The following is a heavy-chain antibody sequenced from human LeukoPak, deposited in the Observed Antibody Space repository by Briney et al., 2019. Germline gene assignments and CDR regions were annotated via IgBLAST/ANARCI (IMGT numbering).Heavy chain of an antibody. D-gene: IGHD3-3*01. J-gene: IGHJ4*02. CDR1: GFTFSSYW. Sequence: GGSLRLSCAASGFTFSSYWMHWVRQAPGKGLVWVSRINSDGSSTSYADSVKGRFTISRDNAKNTLYLQMNSLRAEDTAVYYCARNYDFWSGTSPLDYWGQGTLVTVSS. CDR3: ARNYDFWSGTSPLDY. V-gene: IGHV3-74*01. CDR2: INSDGSST.